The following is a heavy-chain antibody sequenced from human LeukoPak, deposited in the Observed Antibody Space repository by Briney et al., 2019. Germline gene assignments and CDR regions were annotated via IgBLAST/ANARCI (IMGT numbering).Heavy chain of an antibody. D-gene: IGHD3-10*01. V-gene: IGHV1-69*10. Sequence: SVKVSCKASGCTFSSYAISWVRQAPGQGLEWMGGIIPILGIANYAQKFQGRVTITADKSTSTAYMELSSLRSEDTAVYYCARGPMAVRGPTFDYWGQGTLVTVSS. CDR1: GCTFSSYA. CDR2: IIPILGIA. J-gene: IGHJ4*02. CDR3: ARGPMAVRGPTFDY.